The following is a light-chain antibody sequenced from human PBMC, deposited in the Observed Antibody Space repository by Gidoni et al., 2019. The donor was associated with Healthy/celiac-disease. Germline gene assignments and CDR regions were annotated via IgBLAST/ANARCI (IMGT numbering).Light chain of an antibody. CDR1: QGISSY. CDR3: QQYYSYLWT. V-gene: IGKV1-8*01. CDR2: AAS. J-gene: IGKJ1*01. Sequence: AIRMTQSPSSLSASTGDRVTITCRARQGISSYLAWYQQKPGKAPKPLIYAASTLQSGVPARFSGSGSGTDFTLTISCLQSEDFATYYCQQYYSYLWTFGQGTKVEIK.